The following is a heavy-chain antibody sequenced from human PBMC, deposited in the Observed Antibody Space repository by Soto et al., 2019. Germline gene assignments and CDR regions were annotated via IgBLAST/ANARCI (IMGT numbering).Heavy chain of an antibody. CDR3: AKTAYYYDSSGYPGYFDY. D-gene: IGHD3-22*01. CDR2: ISSSSSYI. V-gene: IGHV3-21*04. J-gene: IGHJ4*02. CDR1: GFTFSSYS. Sequence: EVQLVESGGGLVKPGGSLRLSCAASGFTFSSYSMNWVRQAPGKGLEWVSSISSSSSYIYYADSVKGRFTISRDNSKNTLYLQMNSLRAEDTAVYYCAKTAYYYDSSGYPGYFDYWGQGTLVTVSS.